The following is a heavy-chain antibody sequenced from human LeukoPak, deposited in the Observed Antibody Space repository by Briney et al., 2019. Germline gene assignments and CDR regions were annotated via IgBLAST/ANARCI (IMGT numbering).Heavy chain of an antibody. D-gene: IGHD3-22*01. CDR1: GGSFSGYY. CDR2: INHSGST. J-gene: IGHJ3*02. V-gene: IGHV4-34*01. Sequence: PSETLSLTCAVYGGSFSGYYWSWIRQPPGKGLEWIGEINHSGSTNYNPSHKSRVTISVDTSKNQFSLKLSSVTAADTAVYYCARGRLWYYYDSRLAFDIWGQGTMVTVSS. CDR3: ARGRLWYYYDSRLAFDI.